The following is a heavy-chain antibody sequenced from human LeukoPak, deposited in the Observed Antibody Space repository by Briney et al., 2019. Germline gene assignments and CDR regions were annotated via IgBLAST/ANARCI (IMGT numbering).Heavy chain of an antibody. CDR3: ASTSAMVYFDY. CDR1: GGSISGYY. CDR2: MHYSGST. Sequence: SETLSLTCTVSGGSISGYYWSWIRQPPGKGLEWIGGMHYSGSTYNNPSLRGRVTVSVDTSKNQFSLKLSSVTAADTAVYYCASTSAMVYFDYWGQGTLVTVSS. D-gene: IGHD5-18*01. J-gene: IGHJ4*02. V-gene: IGHV4-59*12.